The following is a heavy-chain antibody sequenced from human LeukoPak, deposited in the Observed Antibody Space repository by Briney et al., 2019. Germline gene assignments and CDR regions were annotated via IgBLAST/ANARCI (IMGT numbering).Heavy chain of an antibody. CDR3: AKIWGIAAAGTSPGY. Sequence: GGSLRLSCAASGFTFSSYGMHWVRQAPGKGLEWVAFIRYDGSNKYYADSVKGRFTISRDNSKNTLYLQMNSLRAEDTAVYYCAKIWGIAAAGTSPGYWGQGTLVTVSS. CDR2: IRYDGSNK. CDR1: GFTFSSYG. D-gene: IGHD6-13*01. V-gene: IGHV3-30*02. J-gene: IGHJ4*02.